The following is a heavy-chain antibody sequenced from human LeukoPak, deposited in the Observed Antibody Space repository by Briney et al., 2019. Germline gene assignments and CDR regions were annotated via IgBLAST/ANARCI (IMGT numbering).Heavy chain of an antibody. CDR2: IYYSGST. Sequence: SETLSLTCTVSGGSISSSSYYWGWIRQPPGKGLEWIGSIYYSGSTYYNPSLKSRATISVDTSKNQFSLKLSSVTAADTAVYYCAAKANWGDDYWGQGTLVTVSS. CDR1: GGSISSSSYY. D-gene: IGHD7-27*01. V-gene: IGHV4-39*01. J-gene: IGHJ4*02. CDR3: AAKANWGDDY.